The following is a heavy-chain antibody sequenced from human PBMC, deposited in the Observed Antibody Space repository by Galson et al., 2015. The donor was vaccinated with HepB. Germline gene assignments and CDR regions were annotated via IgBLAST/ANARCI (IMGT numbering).Heavy chain of an antibody. Sequence: SLRLSCAASGFTFSSYDMHWVRQATGKGLEWVSAIGTAGDPYYPDSVKGRFTISRENAKNSLYLQMNSLRAGDTAVYYCARATTGYSSTWSGGHLYYYYGLDVWGQGTTVTVSS. CDR2: IGTAGDP. J-gene: IGHJ6*02. CDR1: GFTFSSYD. V-gene: IGHV3-13*05. D-gene: IGHD6-13*01. CDR3: ARATTGYSSTWSGGHLYYYYGLDV.